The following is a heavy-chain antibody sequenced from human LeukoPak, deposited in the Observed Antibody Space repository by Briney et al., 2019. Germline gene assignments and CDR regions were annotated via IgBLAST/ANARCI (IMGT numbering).Heavy chain of an antibody. J-gene: IGHJ6*03. CDR2: IYSGGST. Sequence: PPGGCLRLSCVASGFTVSSNYMSWVRQAPGKGLEWVSVIYSGGSTYYADSVKGRFTISRDNSKNALYLQMNSLRAEDTAVYYCASGSGSYRTPYYYMDVWGTGTTVTVSS. CDR1: GFTVSSNY. D-gene: IGHD3-10*01. CDR3: ASGSGSYRTPYYYMDV. V-gene: IGHV3-53*01.